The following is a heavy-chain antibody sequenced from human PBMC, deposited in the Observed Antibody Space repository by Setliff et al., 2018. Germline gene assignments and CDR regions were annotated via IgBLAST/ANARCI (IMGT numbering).Heavy chain of an antibody. V-gene: IGHV4-39*01. CDR3: ARTGTYRYFDY. CDR2: IYSGGTT. Sequence: PSETLSLTCTVSGASLSSGTYYWAWIRQPPGKGLEWIGRIYSGGTTYYNSSLKSRVTISVDTSKSQFSLRLNSVTAADTAVYYCARTGTYRYFDYWGRGTLVTAPQ. D-gene: IGHD1-1*01. CDR1: GASLSSGTYY. J-gene: IGHJ4*02.